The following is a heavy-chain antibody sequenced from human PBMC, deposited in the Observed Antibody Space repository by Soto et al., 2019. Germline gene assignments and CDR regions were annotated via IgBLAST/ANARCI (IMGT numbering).Heavy chain of an antibody. Sequence: LRLSCAASGFTFSSYSMNWVRQAPGKGLEWVSYISSSSSTIYYADSVKGRFTISRDNAKNSLYLQMNSLRDEDTAVYYCARARGYYYATPGAFDIWGQGTMVTVSS. J-gene: IGHJ3*02. CDR3: ARARGYYYATPGAFDI. CDR2: ISSSSSTI. CDR1: GFTFSSYS. V-gene: IGHV3-48*02. D-gene: IGHD3-10*01.